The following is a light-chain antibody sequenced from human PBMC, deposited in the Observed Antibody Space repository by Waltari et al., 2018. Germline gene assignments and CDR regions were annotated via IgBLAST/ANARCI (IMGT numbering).Light chain of an antibody. CDR3: QQYITTPLT. CDR1: QSVLYSSDNKNY. CDR2: WAS. J-gene: IGKJ4*01. V-gene: IGKV4-1*01. Sequence: DIVMTQSPDSLAVSLGERATINCKSSQSVLYSSDNKNYLAWYQQKPGQPPKLLNYWASTRESGVPDRFSGSGSGTDFTLTISSLQAEDVAVFYCQQYITTPLTFGGGTRVELK.